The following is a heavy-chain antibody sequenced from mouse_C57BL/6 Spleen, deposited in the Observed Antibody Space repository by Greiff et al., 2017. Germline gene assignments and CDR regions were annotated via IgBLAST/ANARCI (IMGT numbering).Heavy chain of an antibody. CDR3: ARWKTAQATRARDY. J-gene: IGHJ4*01. CDR1: GYTFTSYW. V-gene: IGHV1-55*01. D-gene: IGHD3-2*02. CDR2: IYPGSGST. Sequence: QVQLQQPGAELVKPGASVKLSCKASGYTFTSYWITWVKQRPGQGLEWIGDIYPGSGSTNYNEKFKSKATLTVDTSSSTAYMQLSSLTSEDSAVYYCARWKTAQATRARDYWGQGTSVTVSS.